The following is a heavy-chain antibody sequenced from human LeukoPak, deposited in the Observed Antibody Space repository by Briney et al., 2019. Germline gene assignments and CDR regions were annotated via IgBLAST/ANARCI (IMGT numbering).Heavy chain of an antibody. CDR2: IKEDGSEI. CDR3: VRAGWELDY. J-gene: IGHJ4*02. Sequence: GGPLRLSCTASGFNFRENWTSWVRQAPGKGLQWVAHIKEDGSEIYYMDSVQGRFTIARDDAKNSLYLHMNSLRAEDTALYYCVRAGWELDYWGQGTPVTVSS. D-gene: IGHD6-19*01. V-gene: IGHV3-7*01. CDR1: GFNFRENW.